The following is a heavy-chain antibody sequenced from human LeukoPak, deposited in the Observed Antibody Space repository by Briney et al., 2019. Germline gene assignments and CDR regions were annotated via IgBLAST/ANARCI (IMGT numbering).Heavy chain of an antibody. J-gene: IGHJ5*02. CDR3: ARGSDSGLLEWYHNWFDP. CDR1: GYTFTSYV. CDR2: ISAYNGNT. V-gene: IGHV1-18*01. Sequence: GASVKVSCKASGYTFTSYVISWVRQAPGQGLEWMGWISAYNGNTNYAQKLQGRVTMTTDTSTSTAYMELRSLRSDDTAVYYCARGSDSGLLEWYHNWFDPWGQGTLVTVSS. D-gene: IGHD3-3*01.